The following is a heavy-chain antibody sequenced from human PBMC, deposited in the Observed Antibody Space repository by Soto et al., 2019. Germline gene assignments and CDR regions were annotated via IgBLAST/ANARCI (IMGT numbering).Heavy chain of an antibody. CDR2: IYYSGST. Sequence: SETLSLTCAVSGYSISNNNWWGWIRQPPGKGLEWIGYIYYSGSTYYSPSLKSRVTMSLDTSKNQFSLKLSSVTAVDTAVYYCARRSGYSGYDFDSWGQGTLVTVSS. D-gene: IGHD5-12*01. CDR1: GYSISNNNW. J-gene: IGHJ4*02. CDR3: ARRSGYSGYDFDS. V-gene: IGHV4-28*01.